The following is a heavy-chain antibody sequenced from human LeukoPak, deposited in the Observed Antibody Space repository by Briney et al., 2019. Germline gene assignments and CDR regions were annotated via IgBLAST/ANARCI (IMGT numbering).Heavy chain of an antibody. CDR2: IYYSGST. V-gene: IGHV4-30-4*08. D-gene: IGHD2-15*01. CDR1: GGSFSGYY. CDR3: ARGAVVADY. J-gene: IGHJ4*02. Sequence: SETLSLTCAVYGGSFSGYYWSWIRQPPGKGLEWIGYIYYSGSTYYNPSLKSRVTISVDTSKNQFSLKLSSVTAADTAVYYCARGAVVADYWGQGTLVTVSS.